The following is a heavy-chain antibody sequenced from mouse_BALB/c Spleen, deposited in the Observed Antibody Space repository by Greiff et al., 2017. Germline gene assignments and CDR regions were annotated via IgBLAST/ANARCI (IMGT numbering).Heavy chain of an antibody. CDR1: GFTFSSYT. J-gene: IGHJ4*01. Sequence: EVKLVESGGGLVKPGGSLKLSCAASGFTFSSYTMSWVRQTPEKRLEWVAYISNGGGSTYYPDTVKGRFTISRDNAKNTLYLQMSSLKSEDTAMYYCARESLGQGAMDYWGQGTSVTVSS. V-gene: IGHV5-12-2*01. CDR3: ARESLGQGAMDY. CDR2: ISNGGGST. D-gene: IGHD3-3*01.